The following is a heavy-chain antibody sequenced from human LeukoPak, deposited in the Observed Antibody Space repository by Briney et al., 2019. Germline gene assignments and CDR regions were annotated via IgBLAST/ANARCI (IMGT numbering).Heavy chain of an antibody. Sequence: ASVKVSCKVSGYTLTELSMHWVRQAPGKGLEWMGGFDPEDGETIYAQKFQGRVTMTEDTSTDTAYMELSSLRSEDTAVYYCATSRDHRYDQPWFDPWGQGTLVTVSS. D-gene: IGHD5-12*01. V-gene: IGHV1-24*01. CDR3: ATSRDHRYDQPWFDP. J-gene: IGHJ5*02. CDR2: FDPEDGET. CDR1: GYTLTELS.